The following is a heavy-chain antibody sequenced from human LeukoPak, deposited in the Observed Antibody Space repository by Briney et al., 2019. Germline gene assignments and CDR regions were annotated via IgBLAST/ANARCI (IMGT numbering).Heavy chain of an antibody. D-gene: IGHD6-25*01. CDR1: GGSISSYY. Sequence: PSETLSLTCTVSGGSISSYYWSWIRQPPGKGLEWIGYITYSGSTHYNPSLQSRVTISADTSKNQFSLKLSSVTAADTAVYYCARVSGFDGYYYYMDVWDKGTTVTVSS. CDR3: ARVSGFDGYYYYMDV. CDR2: ITYSGST. V-gene: IGHV4-59*01. J-gene: IGHJ6*03.